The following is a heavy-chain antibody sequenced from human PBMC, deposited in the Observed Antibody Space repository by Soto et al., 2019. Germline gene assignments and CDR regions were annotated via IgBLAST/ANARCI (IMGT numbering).Heavy chain of an antibody. CDR2: IYYSGST. D-gene: IGHD3-3*01. Sequence: PSETLSLTCTVSGGSISSGDYYWSWIRQPPGKGLEWIGYIYYSGSTYYNPSLKSRVTISVDTSKNQFSLKLSSVTAADTAVYYCARTENYDFWSGNNWFDPWGQGTLVTVSS. J-gene: IGHJ5*02. CDR1: GGSISSGDYY. V-gene: IGHV4-30-4*01. CDR3: ARTENYDFWSGNNWFDP.